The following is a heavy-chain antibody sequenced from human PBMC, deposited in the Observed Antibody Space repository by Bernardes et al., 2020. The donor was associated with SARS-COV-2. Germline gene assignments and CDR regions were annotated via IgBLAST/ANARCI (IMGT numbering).Heavy chain of an antibody. J-gene: IGHJ5*02. CDR3: AGGRGGDYYGSSAFEP. CDR2: IYHRGRT. V-gene: IGHV4-59*01. D-gene: IGHD3-10*01. Sequence: IRQPPGKGLEYVGQIYHRGRTKYNPSLGTGVTMSIDTSRNQFSLRLTSLTAADASVYYCAGGRGGDYYGSSAFEPWGQGTRGTVSS.